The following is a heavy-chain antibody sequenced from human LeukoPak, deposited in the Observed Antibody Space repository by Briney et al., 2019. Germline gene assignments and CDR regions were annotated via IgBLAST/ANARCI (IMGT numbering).Heavy chain of an antibody. CDR2: INPNSGGT. V-gene: IGHV1-2*02. CDR3: ARGPGSQYYYDSSGYYYRYTPYYYYYMDV. Sequence: RASVKVSCKASGYTFTGYYMHWVRQAPGQGLEWMGWINPNSGGTNYAQKLQGRVTMTTDTSTSTAYMELRSLRSDDTAVYYCARGPGSQYYYDSSGYYYRYTPYYYYYMDVWGKGTTVTISS. D-gene: IGHD3-22*01. J-gene: IGHJ6*03. CDR1: GYTFTGYY.